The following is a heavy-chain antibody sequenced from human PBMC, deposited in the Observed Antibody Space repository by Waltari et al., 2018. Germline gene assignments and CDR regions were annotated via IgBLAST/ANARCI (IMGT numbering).Heavy chain of an antibody. D-gene: IGHD1-1*01. J-gene: IGHJ4*02. CDR2: IIPIFDTA. Sequence: QVQLVQSGAEVKKPGSSVKVSCKAYGATFSRYGISWVRQAPGQGLEWMGGIIPIFDTANYAQKFQGRVTITADESTSTAYMELSSLRAEDTAVYYCARDRFSDGTTTVHYFDYWGQGTLVTVSS. V-gene: IGHV1-69*01. CDR3: ARDRFSDGTTTVHYFDY. CDR1: GATFSRYG.